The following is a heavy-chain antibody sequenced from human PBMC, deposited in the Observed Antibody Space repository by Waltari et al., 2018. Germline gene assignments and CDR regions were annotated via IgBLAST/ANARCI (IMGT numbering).Heavy chain of an antibody. Sequence: QVQLQESGPGLVKPSETLSLTCAVSGYSISSGYYWGWIRQPPGKGLEWIGSIYHSGSTDYNPALKSRVTISGDTSKNQFSLKLSSVTAADTAVYYCATPRDYDDSSGYDYWGQGTLVTVSS. CDR3: ATPRDYDDSSGYDY. J-gene: IGHJ4*02. V-gene: IGHV4-38-2*01. CDR1: GYSISSGYY. CDR2: IYHSGST. D-gene: IGHD3-22*01.